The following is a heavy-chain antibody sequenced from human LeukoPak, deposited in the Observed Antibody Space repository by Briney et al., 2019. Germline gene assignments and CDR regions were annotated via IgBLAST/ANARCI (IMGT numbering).Heavy chain of an antibody. J-gene: IGHJ3*02. D-gene: IGHD6-19*01. CDR2: IYYSGST. CDR1: GGSISSYY. V-gene: IGHV4-59*01. CDR3: ARDWPGSGWDDAFDI. Sequence: SETLSLTCTVSGGSISSYYWSWIRQPPGKGLEWIGYIYYSGSTNYNPSLKSRVTISVDASKNQFSLKLSSVTAADTAVYYCARDWPGSGWDDAFDIWGQGTMVTVSS.